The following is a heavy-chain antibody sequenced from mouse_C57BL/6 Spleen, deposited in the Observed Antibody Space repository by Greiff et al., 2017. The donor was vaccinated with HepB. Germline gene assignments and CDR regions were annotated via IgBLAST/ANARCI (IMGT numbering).Heavy chain of an antibody. CDR2: ISDGGSYT. CDR1: GFTFSSYA. Sequence: EVKVVESGGGLVKPGGSLKLSCAASGFTFSSYAMSWVRQTPEKRLEWVATISDGGSYTYYPDNVKGRFTISRDNAKNNLYLQMSHLKSEDTAMYYCARDTMITTTPYYYAMDYWGQGTSVTVSS. J-gene: IGHJ4*01. CDR3: ARDTMITTTPYYYAMDY. D-gene: IGHD2-4*01. V-gene: IGHV5-4*01.